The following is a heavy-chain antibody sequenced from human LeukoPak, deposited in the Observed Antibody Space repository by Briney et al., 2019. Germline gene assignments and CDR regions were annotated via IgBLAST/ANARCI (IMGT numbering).Heavy chain of an antibody. CDR1: GFTFSSYG. CDR2: IWYDGSNK. CDR3: ARSSDYYESSGDYSARDYYYGMDV. J-gene: IGHJ6*02. Sequence: GALRLSYAASGFTFSSYGMHWVRQAPGKGLEWVAVIWYDGSNKYYADSVKGRFTISRDNSKNTLSLQIDSLRCDDTAWYFSARSSDYYESSGDYSARDYYYGMDVCGQETTVTVSS. D-gene: IGHD3-22*01. V-gene: IGHV3-33*01.